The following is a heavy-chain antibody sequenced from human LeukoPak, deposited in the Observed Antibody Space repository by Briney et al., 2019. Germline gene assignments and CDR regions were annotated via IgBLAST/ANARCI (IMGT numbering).Heavy chain of an antibody. V-gene: IGHV1-69*04. CDR3: AVTAAGTPFDY. CDR1: GGTFSSYA. Sequence: GASVKVSCKASGGTFSSYAISWVRQAPGQGLEWMGRIIPILGIANYAQKFQGRVTMTRNTSISTAYMELSSLRSEDTAVYYCAVTAAGTPFDYWGQGTLVTVSS. CDR2: IIPILGIA. D-gene: IGHD6-13*01. J-gene: IGHJ4*02.